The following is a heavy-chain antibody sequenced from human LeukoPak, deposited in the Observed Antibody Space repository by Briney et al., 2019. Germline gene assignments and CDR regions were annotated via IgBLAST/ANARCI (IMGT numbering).Heavy chain of an antibody. V-gene: IGHV1-2*02. CDR1: GYTFTGYY. CDR3: AREAPAWGWFDP. CDR2: INPNSGGT. D-gene: IGHD7-27*01. Sequence: GASVKVSCKASGYTFTGYYMHWVRQAPGQGLEWMGWINPNSGGTNYAQKFQGRVTMTRDTSISTAYMELSRLGSDDTAVYYCAREAPAWGWFDPWGQGTLVTVSS. J-gene: IGHJ5*02.